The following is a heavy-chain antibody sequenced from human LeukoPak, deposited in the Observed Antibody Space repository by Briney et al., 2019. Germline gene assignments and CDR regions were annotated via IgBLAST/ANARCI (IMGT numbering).Heavy chain of an antibody. V-gene: IGHV1-2*02. J-gene: IGHJ6*03. CDR2: INPNSGGT. CDR3: ARGDGANYYYYYMDV. CDR1: GYTFTGYY. Sequence: ASVKVSCKASGYTFTGYYMHWVRQAPGQGLEWMGWINPNSGGTNYAQKFQGRVTMTRDTSISTAYMELSRLRSDDTAVYYCARGDGANYYYYYMDVWGKGTTVTVSS. D-gene: IGHD3-10*01.